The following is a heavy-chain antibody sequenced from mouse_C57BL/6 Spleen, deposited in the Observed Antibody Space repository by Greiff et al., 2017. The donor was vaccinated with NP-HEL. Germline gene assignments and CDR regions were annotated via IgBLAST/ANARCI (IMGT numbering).Heavy chain of an antibody. CDR1: GSTFSSYT. V-gene: IGHV5-9*01. D-gene: IGHD2-3*01. CDR3: ASPSIYDGYYGFAY. CDR2: IRGGGGNT. J-gene: IGHJ3*01. Sequence: EVKLVESGGGLVKPGGSLKLSCAASGSTFSSYTLSWVRQTPERRLDGVETIRGGGGNTYYPDSVKGRFTISRDNAKNTLYLQMSSLRSEDTALYYCASPSIYDGYYGFAYWGQGTLVTVSA.